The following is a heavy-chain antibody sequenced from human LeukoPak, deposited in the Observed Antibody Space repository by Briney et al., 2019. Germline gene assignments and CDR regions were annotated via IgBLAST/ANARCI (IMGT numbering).Heavy chain of an antibody. CDR1: GFTFSSYA. J-gene: IGHJ5*02. CDR3: AKDGRQSSYSSGWFDP. CDR2: ISGSGGST. Sequence: GGSLRLSCVASGFTFSSYAMSWVRQAPGKGLEWVSAISGSGGSTYYADSVKGRFTISRDNSKNTLYLQMNSLRAEDTAVYYCAKDGRQSSYSSGWFDPWGQGTLVTVSS. D-gene: IGHD6-25*01. V-gene: IGHV3-23*01.